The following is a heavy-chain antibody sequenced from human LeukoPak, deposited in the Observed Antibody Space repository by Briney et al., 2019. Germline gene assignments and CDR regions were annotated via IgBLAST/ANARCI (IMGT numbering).Heavy chain of an antibody. D-gene: IGHD3-10*01. J-gene: IGHJ3*02. CDR1: GGSISSYY. CDR3: ARCFYGSGSYYIAFDI. CDR2: IYYSGST. Sequence: PSETLSLTCTVSGGSISSYYWSWIRQPPGKGLEWIGYIYYSGSTNYNPSLKSRVTISVDTSKNQFSLKLSSVTAADTAVYYCARCFYGSGSYYIAFDIWGQGTMVTVSS. V-gene: IGHV4-59*01.